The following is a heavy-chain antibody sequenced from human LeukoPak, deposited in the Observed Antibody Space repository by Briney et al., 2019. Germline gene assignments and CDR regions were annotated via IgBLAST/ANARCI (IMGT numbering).Heavy chain of an antibody. Sequence: PSETLSLTCTVSGGSISSSDYYWGWIRQPPGKGLEWIGSIYYSVTTYYNPSLKSRVTISVDTSKNQFSLKLNSVTAADTAVYYCARDRMRWRSLDPWGQGTLVTVSS. CDR3: ARDRMRWRSLDP. V-gene: IGHV4-39*07. CDR1: GGSISSSDYY. J-gene: IGHJ5*02. D-gene: IGHD2-15*01. CDR2: IYYSVTT.